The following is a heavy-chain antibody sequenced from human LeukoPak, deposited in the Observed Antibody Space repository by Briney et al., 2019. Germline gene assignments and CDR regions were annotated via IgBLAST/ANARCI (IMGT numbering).Heavy chain of an antibody. V-gene: IGHV4-39*07. CDR3: AGAYCGGDCYLQPPVY. CDR1: GGSISSSSYY. D-gene: IGHD2-21*02. Sequence: SETLSLTCTVSGGSISSSSYYWSWIRQPPGKGLEWIGEINHSGSTNYNPSLKSRVTISVDTSKNQFSLKLSSVTAADTAVYYCAGAYCGGDCYLQPPVYWGQGTLVTVSS. CDR2: INHSGST. J-gene: IGHJ4*02.